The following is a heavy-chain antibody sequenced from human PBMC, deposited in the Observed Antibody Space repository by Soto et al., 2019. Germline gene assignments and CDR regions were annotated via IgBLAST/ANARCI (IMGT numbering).Heavy chain of an antibody. CDR2: ISYDGSNK. V-gene: IGHV3-30*18. CDR1: GFTFSSYG. Sequence: QVQLVESGGGVVQPGRSLRLSCAASGFTFSSYGMHWVRQAPGKGLEWVAVISYDGSNKYYADSVKGRFTISRDNSKNTLYLQMNSLRAEDTAVYYCAKLLAAKTGGDFDYWGQGTLVTVSS. D-gene: IGHD2-15*01. J-gene: IGHJ4*02. CDR3: AKLLAAKTGGDFDY.